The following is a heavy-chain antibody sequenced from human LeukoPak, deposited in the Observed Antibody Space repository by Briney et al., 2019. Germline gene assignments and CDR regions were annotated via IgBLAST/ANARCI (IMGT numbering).Heavy chain of an antibody. D-gene: IGHD3-3*01. CDR1: GYTFTDYS. Sequence: ASVKVSCKASGYTFTDYSRHWVRQAPGQGLEWMGWINPNSGGTNYTQKFQGRVTMTRDTSISTAYMELISLRSDDTAVYYCASGMEGWYFDLWGRGTLVTVSS. CDR2: INPNSGGT. CDR3: ASGMEGWYFDL. J-gene: IGHJ2*01. V-gene: IGHV1-2*02.